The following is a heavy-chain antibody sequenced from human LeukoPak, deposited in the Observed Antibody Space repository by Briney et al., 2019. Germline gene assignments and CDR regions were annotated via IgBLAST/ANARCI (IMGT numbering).Heavy chain of an antibody. V-gene: IGHV4-61*01. D-gene: IGHD5-12*01. J-gene: IGHJ4*02. CDR1: GGSVSSGNYY. Sequence: SKTLSLTCTVSGGSVSSGNYYWTWIRQPPGKGLECIGYISYTGSTNYYPSLKSRITMSVDTSKDQFSLTLTSVTAADTAFYYCARQYSGYNWGIDYWGQGTLVTVSS. CDR3: ARQYSGYNWGIDY. CDR2: ISYTGST.